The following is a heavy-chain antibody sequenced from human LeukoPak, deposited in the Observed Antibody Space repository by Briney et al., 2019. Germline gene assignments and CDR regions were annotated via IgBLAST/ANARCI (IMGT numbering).Heavy chain of an antibody. Sequence: SVKVSCKASGDTFSSYAISWVRQAPGQGLEWMGGIIHIFDSPNYAQKFQDRLTITTDESTTTAYMELSRLTSDDTAIYYCAVGIVPAAHLDHWGQGTLVTVSS. CDR1: GDTFSSYA. J-gene: IGHJ4*02. D-gene: IGHD2-2*01. CDR3: AVGIVPAAHLDH. V-gene: IGHV1-69*05. CDR2: IIHIFDSP.